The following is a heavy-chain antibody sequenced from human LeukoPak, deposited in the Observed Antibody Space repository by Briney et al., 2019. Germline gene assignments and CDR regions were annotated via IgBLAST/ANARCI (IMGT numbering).Heavy chain of an antibody. Sequence: GGSLRLSCAASGFIFSSNGMHWVRQAPGKGLEWVALVWFDGSNQSYADSVKGRFTISRDNSKNTLYLEMSSLRVEDTAIYYCAKWPEGAMDYFDYWGQGTLVTVSS. D-gene: IGHD3-16*01. CDR1: GFIFSSNG. J-gene: IGHJ4*02. V-gene: IGHV3-33*06. CDR2: VWFDGSNQ. CDR3: AKWPEGAMDYFDY.